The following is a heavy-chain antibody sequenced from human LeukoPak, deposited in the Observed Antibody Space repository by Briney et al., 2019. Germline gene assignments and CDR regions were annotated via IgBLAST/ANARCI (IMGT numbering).Heavy chain of an antibody. V-gene: IGHV4-30-4*01. Sequence: SETLSLTCTVSGGSISSGDYYWSWIRQPPGKGLEWIGYIHYSGSTYYNPSLRSRVTMSVDTSKNQFSLKLSSVTAADTAVYYCARYGSGSRRSDPWGQGTLVTVSS. CDR2: IHYSGST. D-gene: IGHD3-10*01. CDR1: GGSISSGDYY. J-gene: IGHJ5*02. CDR3: ARYGSGSRRSDP.